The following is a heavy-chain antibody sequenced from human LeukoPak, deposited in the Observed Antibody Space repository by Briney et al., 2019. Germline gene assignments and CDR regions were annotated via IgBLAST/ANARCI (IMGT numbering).Heavy chain of an antibody. J-gene: IGHJ6*02. CDR2: ISYDGSNK. CDR1: GFTFNNYA. V-gene: IGHV3-30-3*01. Sequence: PGGSLRLSCAASGFTFNNYAMNWVRQAPGKGLEWVAVISYDGSNKHYADSAKGRFTISRDNSKITLYLQMNSLRAEDTAVYYCARDGGYSYGSTFYYYGMDVWGQGTTVTVSS. CDR3: ARDGGYSYGSTFYYYGMDV. D-gene: IGHD5-18*01.